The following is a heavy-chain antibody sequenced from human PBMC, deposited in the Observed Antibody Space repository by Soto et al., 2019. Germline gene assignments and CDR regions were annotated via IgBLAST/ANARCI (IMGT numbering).Heavy chain of an antibody. CDR1: GFTFRSYT. V-gene: IGHV3-64*01. J-gene: IGHJ4*02. D-gene: IGHD2-21*01. CDR2: ISSNGGGT. CDR3: ARGGPYLFGQRIY. Sequence: GGSLRLSCAASGFTFRSYTMHWVRQAPGKGLEYVSSISSNGGGTYYANSVRGRFTISRDNSKNTLYLQMGSLRAEDMAVYYCARGGPYLFGQRIYWGQGTLVTVSS.